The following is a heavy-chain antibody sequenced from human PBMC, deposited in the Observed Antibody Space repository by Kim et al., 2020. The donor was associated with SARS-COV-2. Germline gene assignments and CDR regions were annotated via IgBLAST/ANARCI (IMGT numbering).Heavy chain of an antibody. CDR1: GYTFTSYS. J-gene: IGHJ4*02. Sequence: ASVKVSCKTSGYTFTSYSLHWVRQGPGQRLEWMGWINAGNVNTKYSQKFQGRVTISWDTSASAASIELTSLRSEDTAVYYCARDGRSVDYYFDYWGQGTLVTVSS. CDR2: INAGNVNT. CDR3: ARDGRSVDYYFDY. V-gene: IGHV1-3*01.